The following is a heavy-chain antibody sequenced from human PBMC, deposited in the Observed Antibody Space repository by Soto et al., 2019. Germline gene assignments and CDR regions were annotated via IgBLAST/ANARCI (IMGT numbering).Heavy chain of an antibody. J-gene: IGHJ4*02. V-gene: IGHV4-59*01. CDR2: IYYSGST. CDR3: ASSPNTVTSFDY. Sequence: SETLSLTCTVSGGSISSYYWSWIRQPPGEGLEWIGYIYYSGSTNYNPSLESRVTISVDTSKNQFSLKLSSVTAADTAVYYCASSPNTVTSFDYWGQGTLVTVSS. D-gene: IGHD4-17*01. CDR1: GGSISSYY.